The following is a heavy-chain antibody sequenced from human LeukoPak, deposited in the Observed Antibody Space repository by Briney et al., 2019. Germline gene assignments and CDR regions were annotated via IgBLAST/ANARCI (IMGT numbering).Heavy chain of an antibody. Sequence: GGSLRLSGAASGFTFSSYGLHWVRQAPGKGLEWVAVIWYDGSNKYYADSVKGRFTISRDNSKNTLYLQMNSLRAEDTAVYYCARFYDSSGYYYGGGAFDIWGQGTMVTVSS. V-gene: IGHV3-33*01. CDR1: GFTFSSYG. CDR2: IWYDGSNK. CDR3: ARFYDSSGYYYGGGAFDI. D-gene: IGHD3-22*01. J-gene: IGHJ3*02.